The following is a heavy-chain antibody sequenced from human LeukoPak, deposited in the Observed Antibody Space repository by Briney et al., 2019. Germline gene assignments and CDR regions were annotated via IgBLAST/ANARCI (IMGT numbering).Heavy chain of an antibody. J-gene: IGHJ3*02. CDR1: GFTFSSYG. CDR3: FGTPKDILTGYYRIEAFDI. V-gene: IGHV3-48*01. CDR2: ISSSSSTK. D-gene: IGHD3-9*01. Sequence: TGGSLRLSCAASGFTFSSYGMHWVRQAPGKGLEWVSYISSSSSTKKYADSVKGRFTISRDNAKNSLYLQMSSLRAEDTAVYYCFGTPKDILTGYYRIEAFDIWGQGTMVTVSS.